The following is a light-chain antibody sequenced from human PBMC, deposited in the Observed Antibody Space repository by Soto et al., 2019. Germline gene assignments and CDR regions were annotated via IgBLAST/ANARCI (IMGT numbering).Light chain of an antibody. J-gene: IGKJ3*01. Sequence: DIQMTQSPSSLSASVGERVTITCQASHDISNYLNWYQHKPGKAPNLLIYDASHLETGVPSRFSGDGSGTDFTFTISSLQPEDVATYYCQHYDNPPFTFGPGTQVDI. CDR3: QHYDNPPFT. CDR1: HDISNY. CDR2: DAS. V-gene: IGKV1-33*01.